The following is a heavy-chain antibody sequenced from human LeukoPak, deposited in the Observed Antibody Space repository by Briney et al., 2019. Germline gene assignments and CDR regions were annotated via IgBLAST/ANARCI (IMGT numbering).Heavy chain of an antibody. CDR1: GFTYDDYA. CDR2: ISWNSGSI. J-gene: IGHJ1*01. D-gene: IGHD2-21*02. CDR3: AKGCGGDYDCFQH. Sequence: GRSLRLSCAASGFTYDDYAVHWVRQAPGKGLAGVSGISWNSGSIGYADSVKGRFTISRDNAKNSLYLQMNSLRAEDTALYYCAKGCGGDYDCFQHWGQGTLVTVSS. V-gene: IGHV3-9*01.